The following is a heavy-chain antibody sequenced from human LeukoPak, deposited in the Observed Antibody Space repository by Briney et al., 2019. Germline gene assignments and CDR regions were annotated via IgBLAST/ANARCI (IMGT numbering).Heavy chain of an antibody. CDR3: ARGRSDYDGMDV. J-gene: IGHJ6*02. CDR1: GYTFTSYD. Sequence: ASVKVSCTASGYTFTSYDINWVRQATGQGLEWMGWMNPNSGNTGYAQKFQGRVTMTRNTSISTAYMELSSLRSEDTAVYYCARGRSDYDGMDVWGQGTTVTVSS. CDR2: MNPNSGNT. V-gene: IGHV1-8*01.